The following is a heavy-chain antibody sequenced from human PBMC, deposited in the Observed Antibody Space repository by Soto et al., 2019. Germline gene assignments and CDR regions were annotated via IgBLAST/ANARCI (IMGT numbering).Heavy chain of an antibody. CDR1: DYTFTSYG. V-gene: IGHV1-18*01. CDR3: ARDGARSGNDPPSYCDY. Sequence: QVQLVQSGTEVKKPGASVKVSCKTSDYTFTSYGISWVRQAPGQGLEWMGWISAYSGNTNYAQEFQGRVTMTTDTSTSTAYMELGSLRSDDTAVYYCARDGARSGNDPPSYCDYWGQGTLVTVSS. D-gene: IGHD1-1*01. CDR2: ISAYSGNT. J-gene: IGHJ4*02.